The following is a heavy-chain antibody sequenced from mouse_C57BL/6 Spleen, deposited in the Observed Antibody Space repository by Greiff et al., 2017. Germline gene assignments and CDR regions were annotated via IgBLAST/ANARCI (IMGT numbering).Heavy chain of an antibody. CDR2: ISSGSSTI. CDR3: ARERRGYYAMDY. J-gene: IGHJ4*01. Sequence: EVQVVESGGGLVKPGGSLKLSCEASGFTFSDYGMHWVSQAPETGLEWVAYISSGSSTIYYADTVKGRFTLSRDNAKNTLFLQMTSLRSEDTAVYYCARERRGYYAMDYWGQGTSVTVSS. CDR1: GFTFSDYG. V-gene: IGHV5-17*01.